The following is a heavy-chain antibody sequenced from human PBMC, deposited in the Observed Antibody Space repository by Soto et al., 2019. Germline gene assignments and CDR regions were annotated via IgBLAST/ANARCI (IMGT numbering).Heavy chain of an antibody. CDR1: GFTFGSYA. CDR3: AKPLGYCSRGTCAHEN. V-gene: IGHV3-23*01. CDR2: ISVSGGST. Sequence: EVQLLESGGGLVQPGGSLRLSCAASGFTFGSYAMSWVRQAPGKGLEWVSGISVSGGSTYYADSVKGRFTLSRDNSKNTLYLQMNSLRAEDTAIYYCAKPLGYCSRGTCAHENWGQGTLVTVSS. J-gene: IGHJ4*02. D-gene: IGHD2-15*01.